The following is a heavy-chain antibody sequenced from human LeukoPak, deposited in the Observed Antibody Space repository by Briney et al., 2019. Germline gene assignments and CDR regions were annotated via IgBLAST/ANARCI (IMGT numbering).Heavy chain of an antibody. CDR2: ISYDGSNK. CDR3: ERTGPHMDV. D-gene: IGHD1-14*01. J-gene: IGHJ6*03. V-gene: IGHV3-30*01. Sequence: PGGSLRLSCAASGFTFSSYAMHWVRQAPGKGLEWVAVISYDGSNKYYADSVKGRFTISRDNSKNTLYLQMNSLRAEDTAVYYCERTGPHMDVWGKGTTVTVSS. CDR1: GFTFSSYA.